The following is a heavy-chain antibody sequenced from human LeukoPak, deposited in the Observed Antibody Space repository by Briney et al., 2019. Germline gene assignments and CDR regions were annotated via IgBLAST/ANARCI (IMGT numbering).Heavy chain of an antibody. Sequence: KSSETLSLTCTVSGGSISSYYWSWSRQPAGKGLEWIGRIYTSGSTNYNPSLKSRVTMSVDTSKNQFSLKLSSVTAADTAVYYCARAGLTTTRFYFDYWGQGTLVTVSS. CDR2: IYTSGST. CDR3: ARAGLTTTRFYFDY. J-gene: IGHJ4*02. V-gene: IGHV4-4*07. D-gene: IGHD1-14*01. CDR1: GGSISSYY.